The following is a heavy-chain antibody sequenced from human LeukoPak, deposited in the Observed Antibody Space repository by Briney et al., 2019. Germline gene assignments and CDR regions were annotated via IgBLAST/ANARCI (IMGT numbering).Heavy chain of an antibody. Sequence: SVKVSCKASGGTFSSYAISWVRQAPGQGLEWMGGIIPIFGTANHAQKFQGRVTITTDESTSTAYMELSSLRSEDTAVYYCARGSGSYFRFDYWGQGTMVTVSS. CDR3: ARGSGSYFRFDY. CDR1: GGTFSSYA. D-gene: IGHD1-26*01. V-gene: IGHV1-69*05. CDR2: IIPIFGTA. J-gene: IGHJ4*02.